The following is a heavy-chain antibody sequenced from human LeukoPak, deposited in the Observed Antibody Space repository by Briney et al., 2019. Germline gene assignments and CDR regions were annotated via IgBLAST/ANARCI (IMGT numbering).Heavy chain of an antibody. CDR2: VDPEDGET. Sequence: PGASVKVSCKASGYTFTDYYMHWVQQAPGKGLEWMGRVDPEDGETIYAEKFQGRVTMTTDTSTSTAYMELRSLRSDDTAVYYCATQNKDIRSLWSTQPVNDAFDIWGQGTMVTVSS. CDR3: ATQNKDIRSLWSTQPVNDAFDI. CDR1: GYTFTDYY. D-gene: IGHD2-21*01. V-gene: IGHV1-69-2*01. J-gene: IGHJ3*02.